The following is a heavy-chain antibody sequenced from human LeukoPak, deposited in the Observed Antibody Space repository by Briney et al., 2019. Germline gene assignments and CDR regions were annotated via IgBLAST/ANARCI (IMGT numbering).Heavy chain of an antibody. V-gene: IGHV3-23*01. D-gene: IGHD2-2*01. CDR1: GFTFSDYG. CDR3: ARDCGSTSCYAGSGAFDI. CDR2: ISGCGGST. J-gene: IGHJ3*02. Sequence: GGSLRLSCAASGFTFSDYGMNWVSHAPGKGLEWVSGISGCGGSTYYADSVKGRFTISRDNSKNTLYLQMNSLRAEDTAVYYCARDCGSTSCYAGSGAFDIWGQGTMVTVSS.